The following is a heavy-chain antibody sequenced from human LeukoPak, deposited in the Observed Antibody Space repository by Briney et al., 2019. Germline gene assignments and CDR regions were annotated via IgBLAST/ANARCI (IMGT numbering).Heavy chain of an antibody. J-gene: IGHJ4*02. CDR2: IYTSGST. CDR1: GGSISSYY. V-gene: IGHV4-4*07. D-gene: IGHD6-13*01. Sequence: SETLSLTCTVSGGSISSYYWSWSRQPAGMGLEWIGRIYTSGSTNYNPSLKSRVTMSVDTSKNQFSLKLSSVTAADTAVYYCARGYAGYSSSWLDYWGQGTLLTVSS. CDR3: ARGYAGYSSSWLDY.